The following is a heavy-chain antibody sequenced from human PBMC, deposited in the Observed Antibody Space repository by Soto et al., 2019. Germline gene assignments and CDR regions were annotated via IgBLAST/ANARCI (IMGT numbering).Heavy chain of an antibody. V-gene: IGHV3-30*04. D-gene: IGHD1-26*01. Sequence: QVQLVESGGGVVQPGRSLRLSCAASGFSFTDYALHWVRQAPGKGLEWVAVISSDGRNDYFADSVKGRFTISRDNSKNTMYLQMDILRAEDTSLYYCTRDRGELVPNNIFDYWGQGTLVTVSS. CDR3: TRDRGELVPNNIFDY. CDR1: GFSFTDYA. J-gene: IGHJ4*02. CDR2: ISSDGRND.